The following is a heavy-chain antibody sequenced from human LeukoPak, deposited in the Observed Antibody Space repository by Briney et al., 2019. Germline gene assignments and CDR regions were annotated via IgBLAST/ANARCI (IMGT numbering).Heavy chain of an antibody. CDR1: GGSFSGYY. V-gene: IGHV4-34*01. J-gene: IGHJ4*02. D-gene: IGHD3-22*01. Sequence: PSETLSLTCAVYGGSFSGYYWSWIRQPPGKGLEWIGEINHSGSTNYNPSLKSRVTISVDTSKNQFSLKLSSVTAADTAVYYCARDRPENYYDSSGYYLERREVYYFDYWGQGTLVTVSS. CDR2: INHSGST. CDR3: ARDRPENYYDSSGYYLERREVYYFDY.